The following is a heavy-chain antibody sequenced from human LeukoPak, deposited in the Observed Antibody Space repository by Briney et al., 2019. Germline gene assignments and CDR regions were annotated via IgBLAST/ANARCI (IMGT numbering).Heavy chain of an antibody. CDR2: IYYSGST. V-gene: IGHV4-59*01. D-gene: IGHD6-6*01. Sequence: SETLSLTCTVSGGSISSYYWSWIQQPPGKGLEWIGYIYYSGSTNYNPSLKSRVTISVDTSKNQFSLKLSSVTAADTAVYYCAREARYNWFDPWGQGTLVTVSS. CDR3: AREARYNWFDP. CDR1: GGSISSYY. J-gene: IGHJ5*02.